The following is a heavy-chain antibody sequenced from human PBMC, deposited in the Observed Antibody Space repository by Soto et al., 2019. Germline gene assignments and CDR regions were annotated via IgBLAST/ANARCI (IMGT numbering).Heavy chain of an antibody. Sequence: SLRLSCAASGFTFSSYGMHWVRQAPGKGLEWVAVISYDGSNKYYADSVKGRFTISRDNSKNTLYLQMNSLRAEDTAVYYCATDYYDSSGYLNPEDYWGQG. D-gene: IGHD3-22*01. CDR1: GFTFSSYG. CDR3: ATDYYDSSGYLNPEDY. CDR2: ISYDGSNK. J-gene: IGHJ4*02. V-gene: IGHV3-30*03.